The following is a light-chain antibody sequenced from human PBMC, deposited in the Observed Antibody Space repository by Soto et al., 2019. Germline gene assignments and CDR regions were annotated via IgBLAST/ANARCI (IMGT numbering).Light chain of an antibody. J-gene: IGKJ4*01. Sequence: EIVMTQSPATLSVSPGERATLSCRASQSVGSNLAWYQQKTGQAPRLLIYGASTGATGIPARFSASGSGTEFTLTISSRQSEDFAVYYCQQYDNWPSLTFGGGTKVEIK. CDR2: GAS. V-gene: IGKV3-15*01. CDR1: QSVGSN. CDR3: QQYDNWPSLT.